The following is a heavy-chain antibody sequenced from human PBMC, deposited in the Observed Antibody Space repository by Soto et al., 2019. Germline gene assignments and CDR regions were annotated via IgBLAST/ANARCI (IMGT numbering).Heavy chain of an antibody. CDR2: ISGSGGST. J-gene: IGHJ4*02. CDR1: GFTFSSYA. D-gene: IGHD1-26*01. Sequence: PGGSLRLSCAASGFTFSSYAMSWVRQAPGKGLEWVSAISGSGGSTYYADSVKGRFTISRDNSKNTLYLQMNSLRAEDTAVYYCAKGCGRSFVGYRGCFDSWGKRTSVTAPS. V-gene: IGHV3-23*01. CDR3: AKGCGRSFVGYRGCFDS.